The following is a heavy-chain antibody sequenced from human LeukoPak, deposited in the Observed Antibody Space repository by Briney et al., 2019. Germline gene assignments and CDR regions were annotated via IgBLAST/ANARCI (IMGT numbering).Heavy chain of an antibody. Sequence: PSETLSLTCTVSGGSISTYYWSWVRQPPGKGLEWIGYGYYSGSTDYIPSLKSRVTISVDTSKNQFSLKLTSVTAADTAVYYCVRSADRVIRGAPPYYYYYMDVWGKGTRSPSP. CDR1: GGSISTYY. CDR3: VRSADRVIRGAPPYYYYYMDV. CDR2: GYYSGST. J-gene: IGHJ6*03. D-gene: IGHD3-10*01. V-gene: IGHV4-59*01.